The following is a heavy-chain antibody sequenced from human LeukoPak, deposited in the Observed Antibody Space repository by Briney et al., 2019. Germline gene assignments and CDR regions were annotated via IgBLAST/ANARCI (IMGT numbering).Heavy chain of an antibody. CDR2: IWYDGSNK. J-gene: IGHJ6*03. Sequence: GGSLRLSCAASGFTFSSYGMHWARPAPGKGLEGVAVIWYDGSNKYYADSVKGRFTISRDNSKNTLYLQMNSLRAEGTAVYYWAKESGAGTTSCHMDVWGKGTTVTVSS. CDR3: AKESGAGTTSCHMDV. V-gene: IGHV3-33*06. D-gene: IGHD1-7*01. CDR1: GFTFSSYG.